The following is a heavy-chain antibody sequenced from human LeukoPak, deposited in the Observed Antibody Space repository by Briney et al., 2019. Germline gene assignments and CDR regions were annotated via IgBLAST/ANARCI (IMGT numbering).Heavy chain of an antibody. Sequence: ASVKVSCKASGYTFTGYYMHWVRQAPGQGLEWMGWINPNSGGTNYAQKFQGRVTMTRDTSISTAYMELSRLRSEDTAVYYCARGVLIAAVHNYYYYMDVWGKGTTVTVSS. V-gene: IGHV1-2*02. CDR2: INPNSGGT. CDR1: GYTFTGYY. CDR3: ARGVLIAAVHNYYYYMDV. D-gene: IGHD6-6*01. J-gene: IGHJ6*03.